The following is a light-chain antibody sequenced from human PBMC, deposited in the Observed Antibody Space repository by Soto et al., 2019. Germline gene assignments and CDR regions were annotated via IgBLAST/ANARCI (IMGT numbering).Light chain of an antibody. V-gene: IGKV1-9*01. Sequence: DIQLTQSPSFLSASLGDRVTITCRASQGIGSYLAWYQQKPGKAPRLLIYAASTLQSGVPSRFSGSGSDTEFTLTISSLLPEDFATYYCQQLNNYPLTFGGGTKVEIK. CDR3: QQLNNYPLT. J-gene: IGKJ4*01. CDR1: QGIGSY. CDR2: AAS.